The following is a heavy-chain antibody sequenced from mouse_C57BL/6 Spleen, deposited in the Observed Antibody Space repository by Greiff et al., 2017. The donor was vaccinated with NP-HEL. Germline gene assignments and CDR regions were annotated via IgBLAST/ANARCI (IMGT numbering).Heavy chain of an antibody. Sequence: QVQLKQSGAELARPGASVKLSCKASGYTFTSYGISWVKQRTGQGLEWIGEIYPRSGNTYYNEKFKGKATLTADKSSSTAYMELRSLTSEDSAVYFCARSEEYWGQGTTLTVSS. CDR2: IYPRSGNT. J-gene: IGHJ2*01. V-gene: IGHV1-81*01. CDR3: ARSEEY. CDR1: GYTFTSYG.